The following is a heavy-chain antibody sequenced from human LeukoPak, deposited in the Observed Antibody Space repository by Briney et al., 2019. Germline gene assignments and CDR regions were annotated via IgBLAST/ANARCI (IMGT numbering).Heavy chain of an antibody. CDR1: GGSFSGYY. J-gene: IGHJ5*02. Sequence: PETLSFTCAVYGGSFSGYYWSWIRQPPGKGLEWIGEINHSGSTNYNPSLKSRVTISVDTSKNQFSLKLSSVTAADTAVYYCARGRRLGYCSSTSCHTTGMPWGQGTLVTVSS. V-gene: IGHV4-34*01. D-gene: IGHD2-2*02. CDR2: INHSGST. CDR3: ARGRRLGYCSSTSCHTTGMP.